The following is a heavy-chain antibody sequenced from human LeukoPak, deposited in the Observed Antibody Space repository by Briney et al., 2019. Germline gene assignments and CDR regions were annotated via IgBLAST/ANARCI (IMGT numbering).Heavy chain of an antibody. J-gene: IGHJ5*02. CDR1: GGSISSGDSS. CDR3: ARDNDYGDSPPGWFDP. D-gene: IGHD4-17*01. V-gene: IGHV4-30-2*01. CDR2: IYHSGST. Sequence: SQTLSLTCAVPGGSISSGDSSWSWIRQPPGKGLEWIGYIYHSGSTSYSPSLKSRVTISIDRSKNQFSLKLTSVTAADTAVYFCARDNDYGDSPPGWFDPWGQGTLVTVSS.